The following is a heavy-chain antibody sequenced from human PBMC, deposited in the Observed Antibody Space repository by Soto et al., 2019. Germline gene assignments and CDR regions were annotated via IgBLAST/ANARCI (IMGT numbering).Heavy chain of an antibody. D-gene: IGHD2-2*01. V-gene: IGHV1-69*13. CDR2: IIPIFGTA. CDR1: GGTLRRYA. CDR3: ASEDYPCSSTRCDGSYYAMDV. Sequence: AVKVSCKATGGTLRRYAFNWVRQAPGQGLEWMGGIIPIFGTANYAQKFQGRVTITADESTSTAYMELSSLTSEDTAVYYCASEDYPCSSTRCDGSYYAMDVWGQGNTVTVSS. J-gene: IGHJ6*02.